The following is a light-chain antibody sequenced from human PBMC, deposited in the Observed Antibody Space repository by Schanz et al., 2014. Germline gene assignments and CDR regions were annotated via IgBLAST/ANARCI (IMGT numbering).Light chain of an antibody. CDR1: QSVSSSF. V-gene: IGKV3-20*01. CDR3: QHYGNSPPLT. J-gene: IGKJ1*01. CDR2: GAS. Sequence: EIVLTQSPGTLSLSPGERAPLSCRASQSVSSSFLAWYQQKPGQAPRLLIYGASSRATGVPDRFSGSGSGTEFTLTISRLEPEDFAVYYCQHYGNSPPLTFGQGTKVEI.